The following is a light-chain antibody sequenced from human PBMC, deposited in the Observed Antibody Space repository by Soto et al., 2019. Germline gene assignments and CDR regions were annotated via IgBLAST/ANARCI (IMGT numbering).Light chain of an antibody. V-gene: IGKV1-39*01. CDR1: QTISTH. CDR3: QKSLTIPYT. J-gene: IGKJ2*01. Sequence: DTQMTQSPSSLSASVRDRVTITCRASQTISTHLNWYQQKPGKAPKLLIYAASTLRSGVPSRFSGSGSGTDFTLTINSLQPEDFATYYCQKSLTIPYTFGQGTKLEIK. CDR2: AAS.